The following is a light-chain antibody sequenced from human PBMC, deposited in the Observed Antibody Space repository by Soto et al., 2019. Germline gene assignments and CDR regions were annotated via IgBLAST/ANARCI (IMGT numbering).Light chain of an antibody. J-gene: IGLJ3*02. CDR3: NSYAGNSWV. Sequence: QSALTQPPSASGSPGQSVTISCTGTSSDVGGYNYVSWYQHHPGKAPKLMIYEVSKRPSGVPDRFSGSKSGNTASLTVSGLHADDAADYYCNSYAGNSWVFGGGTKLTVL. CDR1: SSDVGGYNY. CDR2: EVS. V-gene: IGLV2-8*01.